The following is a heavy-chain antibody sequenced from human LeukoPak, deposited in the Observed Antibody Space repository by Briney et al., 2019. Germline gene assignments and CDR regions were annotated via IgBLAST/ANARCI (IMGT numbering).Heavy chain of an antibody. CDR2: IYYSGST. CDR1: GGSISSYY. V-gene: IGHV4-59*01. Sequence: SETLSLTCTVSGGSISSYYWSWIRQPPGKGLEWIGYIYYSGSTNYNPSLKSRVTISVDTSKNQFFLKLSSVTAADTAVYYCARGSPDCTNGVCYHYYYYYYMDVWGKGTTVTVSS. CDR3: ARGSPDCTNGVCYHYYYYYYMDV. J-gene: IGHJ6*03. D-gene: IGHD2-8*01.